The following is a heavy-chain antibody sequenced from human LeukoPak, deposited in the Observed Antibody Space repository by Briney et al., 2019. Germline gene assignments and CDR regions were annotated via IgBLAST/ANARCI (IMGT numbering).Heavy chain of an antibody. CDR3: ARDRAWFGELPSQL. J-gene: IGHJ4*02. D-gene: IGHD3-10*01. Sequence: ASVKVSCKASVYTFTSYGISWVRQAPGQGLEWMRWISAYNGNTNYAQKLQRRVTMTTDTSTSTAYMELRSLRSDDTAVYYCARDRAWFGELPSQLWGQGALVTVSS. V-gene: IGHV1-18*04. CDR2: ISAYNGNT. CDR1: VYTFTSYG.